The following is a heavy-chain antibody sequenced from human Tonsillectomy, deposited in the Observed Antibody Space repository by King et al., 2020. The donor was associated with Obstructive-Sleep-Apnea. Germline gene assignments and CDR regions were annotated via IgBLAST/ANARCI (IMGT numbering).Heavy chain of an antibody. D-gene: IGHD2-21*02. CDR2: IYYSGST. V-gene: IGHV4-59*01. J-gene: IGHJ4*02. Sequence: QLQESGPGLVKPSETLSLTCTVSGGAISSYYWSWIRQPPGKGLEWIWYIYYSGSTNYKPSLKSRVTISVDTAKNQFSLKRCSVTAADTAVYYCARAASSYCGGDCYFRKFDYWGQGTLVTVSS. CDR1: GGAISSYY. CDR3: ARAASSYCGGDCYFRKFDY.